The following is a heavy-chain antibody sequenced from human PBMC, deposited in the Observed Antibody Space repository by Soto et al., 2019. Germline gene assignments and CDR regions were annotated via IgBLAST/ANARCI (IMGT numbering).Heavy chain of an antibody. CDR2: ISWNSGSI. J-gene: IGHJ2*01. CDR3: AKGPGIAVAGTLVWYFDL. V-gene: IGHV3-9*01. D-gene: IGHD6-19*01. CDR1: GFTFDDYA. Sequence: SGGSMRLSCAASGFTFDDYAMHWVRQAPGKGLEWVSGISWNSGSIGYADSVKGRFTISRDNAKNSLYLQMNSLRAEDTALYYCAKGPGIAVAGTLVWYFDLWGRGTLVTVSS.